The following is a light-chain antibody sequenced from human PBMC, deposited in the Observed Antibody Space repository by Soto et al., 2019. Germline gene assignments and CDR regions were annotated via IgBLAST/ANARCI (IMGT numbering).Light chain of an antibody. CDR2: DVS. Sequence: QSALTQPASVSGSPGQAITISCTGTSSDVGDCNYVCWYQQFPGKAPKLMIYDVSSRPAGVSGRFSGSKSGNTSSLTISGLQAEDEADYYCSACTRVSTYGFGTGTKLTVL. CDR1: SSDVGDCNY. V-gene: IGLV2-14*01. J-gene: IGLJ1*01. CDR3: SACTRVSTYG.